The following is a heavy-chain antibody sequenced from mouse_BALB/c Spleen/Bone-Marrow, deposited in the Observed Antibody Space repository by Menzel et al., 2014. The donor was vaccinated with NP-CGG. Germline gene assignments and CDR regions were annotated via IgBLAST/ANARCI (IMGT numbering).Heavy chain of an antibody. CDR3: ARSGDSSGYGFAY. J-gene: IGHJ3*01. D-gene: IGHD3-2*01. Sequence: LQESGPELVKPGALVKISCKASGYTFTSYDINRVKQRPGQGLEWIGWIYPGDGSTKYNEKFKGKATLTADKSSSTAYMQLSSLTSENSAVYFCARSGDSSGYGFAYWGQGTLVTVSA. CDR2: IYPGDGST. V-gene: IGHV1S33*01. CDR1: GYTFTSYD.